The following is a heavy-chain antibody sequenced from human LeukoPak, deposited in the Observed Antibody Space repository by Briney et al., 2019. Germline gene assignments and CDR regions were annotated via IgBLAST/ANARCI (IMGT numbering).Heavy chain of an antibody. D-gene: IGHD3-10*01. J-gene: IGHJ4*02. CDR3: ARVTRFNQFGELWFDY. CDR2: ITHSGST. V-gene: IGHV4-34*01. CDR1: GGSFSSYY. Sequence: SETLSLTCAVYGGSFSSYYWSWIRQPPGKGLEWIGGITHSGSTHYNPSLKSRVTISLDTSKSQFSLKLSSVTAPDTAVYYCARVTRFNQFGELWFDYWGQGTLLTVSS.